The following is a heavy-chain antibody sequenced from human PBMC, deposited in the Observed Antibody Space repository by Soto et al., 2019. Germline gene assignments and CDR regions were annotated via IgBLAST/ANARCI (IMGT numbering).Heavy chain of an antibody. CDR3: ARDPYLGDHQY. Sequence: QVQLVQSGGEVKKPGASVKVSCKTSGYTFTTYGISWVRQAPGQGLEWVGWISAYSGKTHYAQKFQGKVTMTTDTPTNTADLELRSLRSDDTAVYYCARDPYLGDHQYWGQGTLVTVSS. J-gene: IGHJ4*02. D-gene: IGHD3-16*01. CDR2: ISAYSGKT. CDR1: GYTFTTYG. V-gene: IGHV1-18*01.